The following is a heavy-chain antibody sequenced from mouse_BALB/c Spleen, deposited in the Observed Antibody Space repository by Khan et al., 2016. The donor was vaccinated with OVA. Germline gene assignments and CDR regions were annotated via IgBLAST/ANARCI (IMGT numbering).Heavy chain of an antibody. V-gene: IGHV1-61*01. D-gene: IGHD2-2*01. Sequence: QVQLKQSGTELVRPGASVKLSCKASGYTFTSYWMNWVKQRPGHGLEWIGRIDPSDSETHYNQLFQDKATLTVDKSSSTAYIQLSSLTSEDSAVYYCARREKYGYDPSWFAYWGQGTLVTVSA. J-gene: IGHJ3*01. CDR2: IDPSDSET. CDR1: GYTFTSYW. CDR3: ARREKYGYDPSWFAY.